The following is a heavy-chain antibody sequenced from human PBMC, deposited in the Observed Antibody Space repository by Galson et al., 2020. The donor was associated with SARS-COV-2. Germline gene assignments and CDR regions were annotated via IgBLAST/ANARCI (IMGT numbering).Heavy chain of an antibody. D-gene: IGHD6-19*01. V-gene: IGHV5-51*01. Sequence: GESLKISCKTSGYSFTSFWIGWVRQMPGKGLEWMGIIYPGDYDTRYRPSFLGQVTISADKSISTAYLQWSSLRASDTAMYYCATPGYTSGWTNFDYWGQGTLVTVSS. CDR1: GYSFTSFW. CDR2: IYPGDYDT. J-gene: IGHJ4*02. CDR3: ATPGYTSGWTNFDY.